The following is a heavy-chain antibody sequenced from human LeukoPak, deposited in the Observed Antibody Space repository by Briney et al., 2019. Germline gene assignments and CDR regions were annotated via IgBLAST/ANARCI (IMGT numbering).Heavy chain of an antibody. CDR3: ASCDSSGYYSGWFDP. CDR2: IYYSGST. J-gene: IGHJ5*02. Sequence: SETLSLTCTVSGGSISSSSYYWGWIRQPPGKGLEWIGSIYYSGSTYYNPSLKSRVTISVDTSKNQFSLKLSSVTAADTAVYYCASCDSSGYYSGWFDPWGQGTLVTVSS. V-gene: IGHV4-39*07. CDR1: GGSISSSSYY. D-gene: IGHD3-22*01.